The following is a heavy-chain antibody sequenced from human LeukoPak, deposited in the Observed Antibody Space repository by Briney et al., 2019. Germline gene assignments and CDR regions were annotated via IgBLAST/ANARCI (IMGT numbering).Heavy chain of an antibody. J-gene: IGHJ6*02. V-gene: IGHV3-23*01. CDR2: ISGSGGST. Sequence: GGSLRLSCAASGFTFSSYAMSWVRQAPGKGLEWVSAISGSGGSTYYADSVKGRFTISRDNSKNTLYLQMNSPRAEDTAVYYCAKAEGFGEFNYYYYGMDVWGQGTTVTVSS. CDR3: AKAEGFGEFNYYYYGMDV. CDR1: GFTFSSYA. D-gene: IGHD3-10*01.